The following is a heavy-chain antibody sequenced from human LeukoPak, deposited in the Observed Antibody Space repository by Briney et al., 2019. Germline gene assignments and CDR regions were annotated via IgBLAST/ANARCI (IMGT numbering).Heavy chain of an antibody. D-gene: IGHD5-12*01. Sequence: PSETLSLTCAVYGGSFSGYYWSWIRQPPGKGLEWIGEINHSGSTNYNPSLKSRVTISVDTSKNQFSLKLSSVTAADTAVYYCASIGYDPDYWGQGTLVTVSS. CDR2: INHSGST. CDR3: ASIGYDPDY. CDR1: GGSFSGYY. V-gene: IGHV4-34*01. J-gene: IGHJ4*02.